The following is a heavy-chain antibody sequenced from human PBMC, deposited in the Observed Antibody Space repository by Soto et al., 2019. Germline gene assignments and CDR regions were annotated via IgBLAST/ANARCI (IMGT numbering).Heavy chain of an antibody. J-gene: IGHJ4*01. D-gene: IGHD2-21*01. CDR2: ISANSGDT. CDR1: GYTCSSDG. Sequence: QVQLVQSGAEVKEPGASVRVSCKASGYTCSSDGFSWVRQAPGHGLELVAWISANSGDTNSAQKFQGRVTLTTDTSTSTAYMDLRSLTSDDTAIYYCAREVRDSCGGPSCIYFDCWGHGTLVTVSS. V-gene: IGHV1-18*01. CDR3: AREVRDSCGGPSCIYFDC.